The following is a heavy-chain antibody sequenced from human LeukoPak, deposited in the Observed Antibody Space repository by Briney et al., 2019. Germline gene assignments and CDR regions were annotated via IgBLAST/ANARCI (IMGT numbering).Heavy chain of an antibody. CDR3: AQNDYVWGS. Sequence: SETLSLTCAIYGGSFSGYYWSWIRQPPGKGLEWIGEINHSGSTNYNPSLKSRVTISVDTSKNQFSLKLSSVTAADTAVYYCAQNDYVWGSWGQGTLVTVSS. V-gene: IGHV4-34*01. J-gene: IGHJ4*02. CDR1: GGSFSGYY. CDR2: INHSGST. D-gene: IGHD3-16*01.